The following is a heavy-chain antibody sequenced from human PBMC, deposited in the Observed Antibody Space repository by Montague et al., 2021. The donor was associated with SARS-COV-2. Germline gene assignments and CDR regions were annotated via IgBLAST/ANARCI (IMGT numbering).Heavy chain of an antibody. CDR1: GFTVSSNY. Sequence: SLRLSCAASGFTVSSNYMSWVRQAPGKGLELASVIYSGCSTYYADSVKCRFTISSHNSKNTLYLQMNSLRAEDTAVYYCAGSNWSSGSYYQLGYWGQGTLVTVST. CDR2: IYSGCST. D-gene: IGHD3-10*01. CDR3: AGSNWSSGSYYQLGY. V-gene: IGHV3-53*04. J-gene: IGHJ4*02.